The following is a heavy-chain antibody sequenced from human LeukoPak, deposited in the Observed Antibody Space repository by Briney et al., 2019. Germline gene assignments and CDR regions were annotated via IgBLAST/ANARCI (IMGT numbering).Heavy chain of an antibody. J-gene: IGHJ5*02. CDR3: AREDYGSGSYNWFDP. CDR1: GFTFSSYS. Sequence: GGSLRLSCAASGFTFSSYSMNWVRQAPGKGLEWVSSISSSSSYIYYADSVKGRFTISRDNAKNSLYLQMDSLRAEDTAVYYCAREDYGSGSYNWFDPWGQGTLVTVSS. V-gene: IGHV3-21*01. CDR2: ISSSSSYI. D-gene: IGHD3-10*01.